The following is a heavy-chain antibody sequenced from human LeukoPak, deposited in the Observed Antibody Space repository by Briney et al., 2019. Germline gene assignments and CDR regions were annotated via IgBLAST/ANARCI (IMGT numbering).Heavy chain of an antibody. CDR3: ARSRSVSNYKGMDV. D-gene: IGHD5/OR15-5a*01. CDR2: ISSSSDYI. J-gene: IGHJ6*02. V-gene: IGHV3-21*01. CDR1: GFTFSSYS. Sequence: NSGGSLRLSCAASGFTFSSYSMSWVRQAPGKGLEWVSSISSSSDYIYYADSVKGRFTISRDNARNSLYLQMNSLRAEDTAVYYCARSRSVSNYKGMDVWGQGTTVTVSS.